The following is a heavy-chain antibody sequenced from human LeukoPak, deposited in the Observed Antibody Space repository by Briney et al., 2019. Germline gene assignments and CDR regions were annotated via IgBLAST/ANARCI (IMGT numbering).Heavy chain of an antibody. V-gene: IGHV4-4*07. J-gene: IGHJ3*02. Sequence: SETLSLTCTVSGGYISRYYWSWIRQPAGKGLGWIGRIYTSGSTNLNPSLKSRVTMSVDTSKNQFSLKLSSVTAADTAVYYCARGKYCSGGSCYGGDAFDIWGQGTMVTVSS. CDR2: IYTSGST. CDR3: ARGKYCSGGSCYGGDAFDI. D-gene: IGHD2-15*01. CDR1: GGYISRYY.